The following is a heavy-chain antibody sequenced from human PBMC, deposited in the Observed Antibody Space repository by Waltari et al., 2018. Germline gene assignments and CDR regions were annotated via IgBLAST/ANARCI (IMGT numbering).Heavy chain of an antibody. V-gene: IGHV3-7*01. J-gene: IGHJ5*02. Sequence: EVQLVESGGGLVQPGGSLRLSCAASGFTFSSYWMSWVRQAPGKGLDWVATIKQDGSEKHDGHLRKGRFTISRDNAKTSLYLEVNNLGAMELGVYVCARISDCSSSLRWFDLWGQGTLVTVSS. D-gene: IGHD6-6*01. CDR1: GFTFSSYW. CDR2: IKQDGSEK. CDR3: ARISDCSSSLRWFDL.